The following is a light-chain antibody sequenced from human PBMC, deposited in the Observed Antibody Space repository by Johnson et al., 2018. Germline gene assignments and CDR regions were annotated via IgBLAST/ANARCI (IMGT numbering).Light chain of an antibody. CDR2: ENN. J-gene: IGLJ1*01. CDR1: SSNIGNNY. Sequence: QSVLTQPPSVSAAPGQKVTISCSGSSSNIGNNYVSWYQQLPGTAPKLLIYENNKRPSGIPDRFSGSQSGPSATLAITGLQTGDEADYYCGTWDSSLSAGNVFGTGTKVTVL. V-gene: IGLV1-51*02. CDR3: GTWDSSLSAGNV.